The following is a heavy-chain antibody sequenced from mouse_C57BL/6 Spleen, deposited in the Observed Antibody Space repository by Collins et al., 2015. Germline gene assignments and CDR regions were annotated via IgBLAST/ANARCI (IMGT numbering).Heavy chain of an antibody. D-gene: IGHD2-4*01. CDR2: IYPGGGYT. Sequence: QVQLQQSGAELVRPGTSVKMSCKASGYTFTNYWIGWAKQRPGHGLEWIGDIYPGGGYTNYNEKFKGKATLTADKSSSTAYMQFSSLTSEDSAIYYCARKDDYDVGYFDVWGTGTTVTVSS. J-gene: IGHJ1*03. CDR1: GYTFTNYW. CDR3: ARKDDYDVGYFDV. V-gene: IGHV1-63*01.